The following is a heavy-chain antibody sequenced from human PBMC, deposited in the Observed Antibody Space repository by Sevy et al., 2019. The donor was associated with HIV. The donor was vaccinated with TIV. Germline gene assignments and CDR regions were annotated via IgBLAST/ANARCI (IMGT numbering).Heavy chain of an antibody. CDR1: GYTFTGYY. CDR2: INPNSGAT. Sequence: ASVKVSCKDSGYTFTGYYMYWVRQAPGQGLEWLGWINPNSGATNYAQKFKGRVTMTRDTSISTAYMELRRLSSDDTAIYYCARGRIAAAGGHYFDYWGQGTLVTVSS. CDR3: ARGRIAAAGGHYFDY. J-gene: IGHJ4*02. V-gene: IGHV1-2*02. D-gene: IGHD6-13*01.